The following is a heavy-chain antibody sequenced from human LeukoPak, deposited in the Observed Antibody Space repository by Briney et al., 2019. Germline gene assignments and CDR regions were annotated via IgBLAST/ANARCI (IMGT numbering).Heavy chain of an antibody. J-gene: IGHJ5*02. D-gene: IGHD5-24*01. CDR1: GGSISSGGYS. Sequence: SETLSLTYAVSGGSISSGGYSWSWIRQPPGKGLEWIGYIYHSGSTYYNPSLKSRVTISVDRSKNQFSLKLSSVTAADTAVYYCARRERENGWFDPWGQGTLVTVSS. V-gene: IGHV4-30-2*01. CDR2: IYHSGST. CDR3: ARRERENGWFDP.